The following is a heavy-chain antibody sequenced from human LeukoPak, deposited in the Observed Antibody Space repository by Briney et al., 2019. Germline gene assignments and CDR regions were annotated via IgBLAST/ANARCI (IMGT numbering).Heavy chain of an antibody. V-gene: IGHV4-39*07. CDR1: GGSISSYY. D-gene: IGHD4-11*01. CDR3: ARSTTSTNPDY. CDR2: IYYSGST. Sequence: PSETLSLTCTVSGGSISSYYWGWIRQPPGKGLEWIGSIYYSGSTYHNPSLKSRVTISVDTSKNQFSLKLSSVTAADTTVYYCARSTTSTNPDYWGQGTLVTVSS. J-gene: IGHJ4*02.